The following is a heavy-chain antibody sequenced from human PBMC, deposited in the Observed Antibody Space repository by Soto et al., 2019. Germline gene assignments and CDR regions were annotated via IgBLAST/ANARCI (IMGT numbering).Heavy chain of an antibody. CDR2: INHSGST. Sequence: QVQLQQWGAGLLKPSETLSLTCAVYGGSFSGYYWSWIRQPPGKGLEWIGEINHSGSTNYNPSLKSRVTISVDTSKNQFSLKLSSVTAGDTAMYYCARGGTGYSYGQGWFDPWGQGTLVTVSS. CDR3: ARGGTGYSYGQGWFDP. J-gene: IGHJ5*02. V-gene: IGHV4-34*01. CDR1: GGSFSGYY. D-gene: IGHD5-18*01.